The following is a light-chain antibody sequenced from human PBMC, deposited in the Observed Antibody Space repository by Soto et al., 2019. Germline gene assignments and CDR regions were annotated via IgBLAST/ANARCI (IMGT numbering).Light chain of an antibody. CDR3: QQYVTSPRT. J-gene: IGKJ1*01. V-gene: IGKV3-11*01. Sequence: EIVLTQSPATLSLSPGERATLSCRASQSVGSSLAWYQQRPGQAPRLLIYDAFIRATGIPARFSGSGSGTDFTLTISSLEPEDFAVYYCQQYVTSPRTFGQGTKVDIK. CDR1: QSVGSS. CDR2: DAF.